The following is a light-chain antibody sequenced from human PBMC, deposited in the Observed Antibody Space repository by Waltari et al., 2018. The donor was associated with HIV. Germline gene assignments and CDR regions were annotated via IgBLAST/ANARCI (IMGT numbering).Light chain of an antibody. V-gene: IGLV1-51*01. CDR1: SSNVGTNY. J-gene: IGLJ2*01. CDR2: YTN. CDR3: GTWDSSLSAVA. Sequence: QSVLTQPPSVSAAPGQKVTISCSGSSSNVGTNYVSWYQQLPGTAPKLLIYYTNERPSGIPDRFSGSKSGTSATLGITGLQTGDEADYYCGTWDSSLSAVAFGGGTRLTVL.